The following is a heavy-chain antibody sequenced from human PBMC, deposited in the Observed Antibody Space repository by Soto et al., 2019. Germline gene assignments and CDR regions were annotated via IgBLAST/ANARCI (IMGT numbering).Heavy chain of an antibody. Sequence: SETRSLTCTVSGGSISSSSYYWGWIRQPPGKGLEWIGSTYYSGSTYYNPSLKSRVTISVDTSKNQFSLKLSSVTAADTAVYYCARPGYDFWSGYSPDYYYYGMDVWGQGTTVT. CDR3: ARPGYDFWSGYSPDYYYYGMDV. J-gene: IGHJ6*02. CDR1: GGSISSSSYY. V-gene: IGHV4-39*01. CDR2: TYYSGST. D-gene: IGHD3-3*01.